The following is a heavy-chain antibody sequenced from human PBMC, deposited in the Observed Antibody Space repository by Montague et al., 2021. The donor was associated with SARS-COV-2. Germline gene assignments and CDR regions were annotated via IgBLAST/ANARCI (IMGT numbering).Heavy chain of an antibody. Sequence: SLRLSCAASGFTFSSYAMHWVRQAPGKGLEWVAVISHDGSNKYYADSVKGRFTISRDNSKNTLYLQMNSLRAEDTAVYYCVGELLLIYGMDVWGQGTTVTVSS. CDR3: VGELLLIYGMDV. D-gene: IGHD3-10*01. V-gene: IGHV3-30*04. J-gene: IGHJ6*02. CDR1: GFTFSSYA. CDR2: ISHDGSNK.